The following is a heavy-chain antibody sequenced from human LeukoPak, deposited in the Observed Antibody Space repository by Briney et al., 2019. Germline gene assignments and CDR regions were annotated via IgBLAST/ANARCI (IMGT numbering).Heavy chain of an antibody. J-gene: IGHJ3*02. CDR2: IYYSGST. V-gene: IGHV4-39*01. CDR3: ARWFRGYRDAFDI. CDR1: GGSISSSSYY. Sequence: SETLSLTCTVSGGSISSSSYYWGWIRPPPGKGLEWIGSIYYSGSTYYNPSLKSRVTISVDTSKNQFSLKLTSVTAADTAMYYCARWFRGYRDAFDIWGQGTLVTVSS. D-gene: IGHD5-18*01.